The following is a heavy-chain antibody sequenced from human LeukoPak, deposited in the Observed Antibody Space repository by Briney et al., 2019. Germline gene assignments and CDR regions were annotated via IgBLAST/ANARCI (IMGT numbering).Heavy chain of an antibody. J-gene: IGHJ4*02. CDR1: GFTFNNDA. CDR2: IKQDGSKR. V-gene: IGHV3-7*04. CDR3: TRVGYIDEGIDY. Sequence: QSGTSLRLSCAASGFTFNNDAMHWVRQAPGKGLEWVANIKQDGSKRSYVDSVKGRFTISRDNAKNSLYLQMNSLRAEDTAIYYCTRVGYIDEGIDYWGQGTLVTVSS. D-gene: IGHD5-24*01.